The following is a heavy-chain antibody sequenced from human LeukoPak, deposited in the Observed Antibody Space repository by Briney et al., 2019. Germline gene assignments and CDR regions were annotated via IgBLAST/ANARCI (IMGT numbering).Heavy chain of an antibody. CDR2: IKQDGSEK. Sequence: PGGSLRLSCAGSGFAFSSYWMSWVRHAPGKGLEWVASIKQDGSEKYYVDSVKGRFTISRDNAKNSLYLQMNSLRAEDTAVYYCARGHSSSPNWFDPWGQGTLVTVSS. D-gene: IGHD6-13*01. J-gene: IGHJ5*02. V-gene: IGHV3-7*04. CDR3: ARGHSSSPNWFDP. CDR1: GFAFSSYW.